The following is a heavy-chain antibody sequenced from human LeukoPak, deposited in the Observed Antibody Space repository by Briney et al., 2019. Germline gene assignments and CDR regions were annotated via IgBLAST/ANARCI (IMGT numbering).Heavy chain of an antibody. CDR2: IIPIFGTA. V-gene: IGHV1-69*13. CDR3: ARWRFGESVGFPYYYYYYMDV. Sequence: SVKVSCKASGGTFSSYAISWVRQAPGQGLEWMGGIIPIFGTANYAQKFQGRVTITADESTSTAYMELSSLRSEDTAVYYCARWRFGESVGFPYYYYYYMDVWGKGTTVTISS. D-gene: IGHD3-10*01. J-gene: IGHJ6*03. CDR1: GGTFSSYA.